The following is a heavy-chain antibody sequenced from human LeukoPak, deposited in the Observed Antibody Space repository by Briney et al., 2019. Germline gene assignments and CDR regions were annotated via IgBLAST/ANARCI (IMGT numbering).Heavy chain of an antibody. CDR2: ISGSGGST. Sequence: SGGSLRLSCAASGFTFSSYAMHWVRQAPGKGLEWVSAISGSGGSTYYADSVKGRFTISRDNSKNTLYLQMNSLRAEDTAVYYCAKDHVSGSSSGDAFDIWGQGTMVTVSS. CDR1: GFTFSSYA. CDR3: AKDHVSGSSSGDAFDI. J-gene: IGHJ3*02. D-gene: IGHD6-6*01. V-gene: IGHV3-23*01.